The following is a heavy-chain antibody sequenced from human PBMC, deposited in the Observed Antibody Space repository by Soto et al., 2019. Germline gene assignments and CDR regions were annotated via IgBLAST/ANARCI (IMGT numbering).Heavy chain of an antibody. D-gene: IGHD3-10*01. CDR2: IYYSGST. CDR1: GGSIISSSYY. Sequence: SETLSLTCTVSGGSIISSSYYWVWIRQPPGKGLEWIGSIYYSGSTYYNPSLKSRVTISVDTSKNQFSLKLSSVTAADTAVYYCATHPPRITMVRGAIDYWGQGTLVTVSS. J-gene: IGHJ4*02. CDR3: ATHPPRITMVRGAIDY. V-gene: IGHV4-39*01.